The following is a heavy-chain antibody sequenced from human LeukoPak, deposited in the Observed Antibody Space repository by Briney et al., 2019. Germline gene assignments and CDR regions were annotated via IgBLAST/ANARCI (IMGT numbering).Heavy chain of an antibody. Sequence: SGGSLRLSCAASGFTFSRYGMQWVRQAPGKGLEWVAFIRYDGSDKSYADSVKGRFTISRDNSKNTLYLQMNSLRAEDTAVYYFAKIRAVAGHFDYWGQGTLVTVSS. V-gene: IGHV3-30*02. CDR2: IRYDGSDK. J-gene: IGHJ4*02. CDR1: GFTFSRYG. D-gene: IGHD6-19*01. CDR3: AKIRAVAGHFDY.